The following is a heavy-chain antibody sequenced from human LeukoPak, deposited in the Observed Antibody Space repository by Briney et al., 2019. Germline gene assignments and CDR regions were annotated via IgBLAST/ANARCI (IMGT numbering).Heavy chain of an antibody. CDR1: GGSISSYY. CDR2: IYTSGST. D-gene: IGHD6-19*01. J-gene: IGHJ4*02. V-gene: IGHV4-4*07. CDR3: ARDSSGWFYFDY. Sequence: SETLSLTCTVSGGSISSYYWSWIRQPAGKGLEWIGRIYTSGSTNYNPSLKSRVTMSVDTSKNQFSLKLSSVTAADTAVYYCARDSSGWFYFDYWAREPWSPSPQ.